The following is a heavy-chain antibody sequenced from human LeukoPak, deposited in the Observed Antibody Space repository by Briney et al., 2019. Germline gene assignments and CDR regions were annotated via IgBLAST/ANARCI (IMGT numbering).Heavy chain of an antibody. Sequence: AGSLRLSCAASGFTFSSYWMHWVRQAPGKGLEWVSSVSGNGGSTTYYADSVKGRFTISRDNSKNAVYLQMNSLRADDTAVYYCAKFYYDSGGYYWFFDLWGRGALVTVSA. J-gene: IGHJ2*01. V-gene: IGHV3-23*01. CDR3: AKFYYDSGGYYWFFDL. CDR1: GFTFSSYW. D-gene: IGHD3-22*01. CDR2: VSGNGGSTT.